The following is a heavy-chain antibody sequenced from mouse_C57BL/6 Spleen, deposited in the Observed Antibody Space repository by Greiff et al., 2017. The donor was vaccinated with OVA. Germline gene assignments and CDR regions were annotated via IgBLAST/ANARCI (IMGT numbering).Heavy chain of an antibody. J-gene: IGHJ1*03. CDR2: ISSGGRYT. D-gene: IGHD1-1*01. Sequence: EVMLVESGGDLVKPGGSLKLSCAASGFTFSSYGMSWVRQTPDKRLEWVATISSGGRYTYYPDRVQGRFPISRDNAKNTLYLQMSSLKSEDTAMYYCARQRGSSYWYCDVWGTGTTVTVSS. CDR3: ARQRGSSYWYCDV. CDR1: GFTFSSYG. V-gene: IGHV5-6*01.